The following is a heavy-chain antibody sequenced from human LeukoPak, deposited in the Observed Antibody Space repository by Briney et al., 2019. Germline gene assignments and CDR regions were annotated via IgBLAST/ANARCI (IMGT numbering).Heavy chain of an antibody. V-gene: IGHV4-4*02. CDR1: GASISSSKW. CDR3: AINRRPYCYDSSGYLDV. D-gene: IGHD3-22*01. CDR2: IYHSGNT. J-gene: IGHJ6*02. Sequence: SETLSLTCAVSGASISSSKWWSWVRQPPGKGLEWIGEIYHSGNTNYNPSLKSRVTISVDKSQNQFSLKLTCVTAADTAVFYCAINRRPYCYDSSGYLDVWGQGTTVTVSS.